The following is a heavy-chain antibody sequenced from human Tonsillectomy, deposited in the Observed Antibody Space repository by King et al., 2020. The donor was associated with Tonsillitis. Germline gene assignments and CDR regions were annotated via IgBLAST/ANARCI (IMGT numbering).Heavy chain of an antibody. Sequence: QLVQSGAEVKKPGSSVKVSCTASGGTFSSYTISWVRQSPVQGLEWMGGIIPIFDTTNYAQKFHGRVTITADKSTSTAYMELSSLRSQDTAVYYCARHKYGGYDSPFDYWGQGTLVTVSS. J-gene: IGHJ4*02. V-gene: IGHV1-69*06. CDR2: IIPIFDTT. CDR1: GGTFSSYT. D-gene: IGHD5-12*01. CDR3: ARHKYGGYDSPFDY.